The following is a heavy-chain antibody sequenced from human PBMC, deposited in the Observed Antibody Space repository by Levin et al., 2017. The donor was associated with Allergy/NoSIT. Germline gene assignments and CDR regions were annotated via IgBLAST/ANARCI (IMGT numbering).Heavy chain of an antibody. V-gene: IGHV4-34*01. CDR3: AKYSYGSFDS. CDR1: DGSFGGSS. D-gene: IGHD3-10*01. CDR2: ISDSGGS. Sequence: SQTLSLTCAVYDGSFGGSSWSWIRQPPGKGLEWIGEISDSGGSNSKPSLKSRVTISLDTSKNLFSLKLSSVTAADTAVYYCAKYSYGSFDSWGQGTLVIVSS. J-gene: IGHJ4*02.